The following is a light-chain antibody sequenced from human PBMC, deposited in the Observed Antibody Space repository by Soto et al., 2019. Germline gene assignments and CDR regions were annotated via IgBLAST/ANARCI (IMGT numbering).Light chain of an antibody. Sequence: QSALTQPASVSGSPGQSITISCTGTSSDVGDYKYVSWCQQHPGKAPKLMIYEVSNRPSGVSDRFSGSKSGTTASLIISGLQAEDEADYYCTSYTSSSTLVFGGGTKLTVL. CDR3: TSYTSSSTLV. CDR1: SSDVGDYKY. V-gene: IGLV2-14*01. CDR2: EVS. J-gene: IGLJ2*01.